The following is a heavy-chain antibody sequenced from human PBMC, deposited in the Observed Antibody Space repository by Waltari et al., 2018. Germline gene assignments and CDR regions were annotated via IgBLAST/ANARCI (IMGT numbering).Heavy chain of an antibody. V-gene: IGHV4-4*02. J-gene: IGHJ5*02. CDR3: ARDRGRGLYLDT. CDR1: GDTLTFTHW. Sequence: QLQLQESGPGLVKPSGTLTLNCAVSGDTLTFTHWWNWVRQSPQKGQEWIGQVTGSGKTKYNPSFASRVTIALDTSNNQFSLKMTSATAADTAGYFCARDRGRGLYLDTWGPGTLVTVS. CDR2: VTGSGKT. D-gene: IGHD2-15*01.